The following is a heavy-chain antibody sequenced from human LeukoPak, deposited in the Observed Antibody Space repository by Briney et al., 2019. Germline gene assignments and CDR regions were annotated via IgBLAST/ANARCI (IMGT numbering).Heavy chain of an antibody. CDR1: GYTFTSYG. V-gene: IGHV1-18*01. CDR3: ARGEYYYDSSGYIDY. Sequence: GESLKISCKGSGYTFTSYGISWVRQAPGQGLEWMGWISAYNGNTNYAQKLQGRVTMTTDTSTSTAYMELRSLRSDDTAVYYCARGEYYYDSSGYIDYWGQGTLVTVSS. J-gene: IGHJ4*02. D-gene: IGHD3-22*01. CDR2: ISAYNGNT.